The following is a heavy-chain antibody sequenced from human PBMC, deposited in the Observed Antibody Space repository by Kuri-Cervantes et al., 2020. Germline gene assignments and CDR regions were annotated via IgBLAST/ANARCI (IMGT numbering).Heavy chain of an antibody. CDR3: AREAAQPHDYGDYWDPWGAFDI. D-gene: IGHD4-17*01. J-gene: IGHJ3*02. CDR1: GFTFDDYA. V-gene: IGHV3-9*01. CDR2: ISWNSGNI. Sequence: SLKISCAASGFTFDDYATHRVRQAPGKGLEWVSGISWNSGNIDYADSVKGRFTISRDNAKNSLYLQMNSLRAEDTAVYYCAREAAQPHDYGDYWDPWGAFDIWGQGTMVTVSS.